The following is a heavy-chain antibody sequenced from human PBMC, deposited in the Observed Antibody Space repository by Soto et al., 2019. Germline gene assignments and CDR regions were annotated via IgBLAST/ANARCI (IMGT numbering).Heavy chain of an antibody. CDR2: ISSDNNYI. Sequence: EVQLVESGGGLVKPGGSLRLSCAASGFTFSDYSMNWMRQAPGKGLEWVASISSDNNYIYYRDSVEGRFTISRDNAKNSLYLQMTSLGAAATALYYCARGITCTGATCSGGGDYWGQGTLVTVSS. J-gene: IGHJ4*02. V-gene: IGHV3-21*02. D-gene: IGHD2-15*01. CDR3: ARGITCTGATCSGGGDY. CDR1: GFTFSDYS.